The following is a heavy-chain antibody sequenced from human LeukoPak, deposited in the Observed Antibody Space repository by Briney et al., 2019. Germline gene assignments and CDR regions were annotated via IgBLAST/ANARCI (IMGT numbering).Heavy chain of an antibody. Sequence: GESLKISCKGSGYTFTSYWIVWVRQMPGKGLEWMGIIYPANSDTRYSPSFQGQVTISADKSISTAYLQWSSLKASDTAMYYCARLHCSGGSCDPTDYWGQGTLVTVSS. D-gene: IGHD2-15*01. J-gene: IGHJ4*02. CDR2: IYPANSDT. V-gene: IGHV5-51*01. CDR1: GYTFTSYW. CDR3: ARLHCSGGSCDPTDY.